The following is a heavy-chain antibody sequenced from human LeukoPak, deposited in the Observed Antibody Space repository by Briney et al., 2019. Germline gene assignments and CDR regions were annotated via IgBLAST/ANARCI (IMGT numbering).Heavy chain of an antibody. Sequence: QAGGSLRLSCVASGFTVYNFAMSWVRQAPGKGLEWVSLITGGGGSTYYADSVKGRFTISRDNSKNTLYLQMNSLRVEDTATYYCANDGRSGAPFDRWGQGTVLTVSS. V-gene: IGHV3-23*01. CDR3: ANDGRSGAPFDR. D-gene: IGHD3-3*01. CDR2: ITGGGGST. CDR1: GFTVYNFA. J-gene: IGHJ4*02.